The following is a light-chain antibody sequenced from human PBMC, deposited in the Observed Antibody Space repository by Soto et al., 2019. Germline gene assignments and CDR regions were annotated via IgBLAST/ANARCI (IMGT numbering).Light chain of an antibody. CDR2: AAS. CDR3: QQIFSNPRA. Sequence: DIAMTQSPSSLSVSVGDRVTITCGASHTISGFLSWYQHKPGKAPTLLIYAASSLQRGVPSIFSGSGSGTNFTLTISGLQPEDFATYYCQQIFSNPRAFGQGTKVDI. J-gene: IGKJ1*01. CDR1: HTISGF. V-gene: IGKV1-39*01.